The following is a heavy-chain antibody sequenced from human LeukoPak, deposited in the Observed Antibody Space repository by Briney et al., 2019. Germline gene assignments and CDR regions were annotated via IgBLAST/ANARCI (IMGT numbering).Heavy chain of an antibody. J-gene: IGHJ4*02. D-gene: IGHD3-22*01. Sequence: GGSLRLSCAASGFTFSSYSMNWVRQAPGKGLEWVSSISSSSSYIYYADSVKGRFTISRDNAKNSLYLQMNSLRAEDTAVYYCARDQTNYYDSSGYYWPFDYWGQGPLVTVSS. CDR2: ISSSSSYI. CDR3: ARDQTNYYDSSGYYWPFDY. V-gene: IGHV3-21*01. CDR1: GFTFSSYS.